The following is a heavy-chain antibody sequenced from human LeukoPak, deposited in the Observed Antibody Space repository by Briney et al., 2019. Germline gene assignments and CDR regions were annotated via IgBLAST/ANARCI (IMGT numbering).Heavy chain of an antibody. J-gene: IGHJ4*01. D-gene: IGHD6-19*01. V-gene: IGHV3-7*01. CDR3: AKDGADSSGWYSDS. CDR1: GFTFADYA. CDR2: IKQDGSEK. Sequence: GGSLRLSCRTSGFTFADYAMSWVRQAPGKGLEWVANIKQDGSEKYYVDSVKGRFTISRDNAKNSLYLQMNSLRAEDTAVYYCAKDGADSSGWYSDSWGHGTLVTVSS.